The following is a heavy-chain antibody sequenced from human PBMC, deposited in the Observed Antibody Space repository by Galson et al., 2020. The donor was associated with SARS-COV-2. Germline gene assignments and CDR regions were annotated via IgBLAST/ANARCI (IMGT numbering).Heavy chain of an antibody. Sequence: GESLKISCEASGHNFPNYWIGWVRHMPGKGLEWVGIIFPGDSDTKYNPSSQGQVTISADKSIKTAYLQWDSLKASDTAMYYCTRHSGSCTFGTCYIESWGQGTLVTVSS. D-gene: IGHD3-3*01. CDR3: TRHSGSCTFGTCYIES. CDR1: GHNFPNYW. V-gene: IGHV5-51*01. J-gene: IGHJ4*02. CDR2: IFPGDSDT.